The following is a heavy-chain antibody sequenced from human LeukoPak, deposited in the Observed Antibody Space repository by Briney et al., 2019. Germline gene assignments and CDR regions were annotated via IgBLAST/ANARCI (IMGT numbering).Heavy chain of an antibody. CDR2: IYGGATT. J-gene: IGHJ6*02. D-gene: IGHD3-10*01. CDR1: GFSVSRNY. V-gene: IGHV3-66*01. CDR3: ARGGRTDSGSYPYGMDV. Sequence: GGSLRLSCAAPGFSVSRNYLSWVRQAPGKGLEWVSVIYGGATTDYADSVKGRFTISTDSSKNTLYLQMNSLRDEDTSVYYCARGGRTDSGSYPYGMDVWGQGATVTV.